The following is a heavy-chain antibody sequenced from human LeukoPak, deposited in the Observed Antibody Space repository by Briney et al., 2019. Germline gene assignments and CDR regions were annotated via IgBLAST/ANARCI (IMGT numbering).Heavy chain of an antibody. CDR1: GYTFTSYS. CDR3: ARASYFSGGSCYSNY. Sequence: ASVKVSRKASGYTFTSYSISWVRQAPGQGLEWMGWISAYNGNTIYAQKVKGRVTMTTDTSTSTAYMELRSLKSDDTAVYYCARASYFSGGSCYSNYWRQGSLVTVSS. V-gene: IGHV1-18*01. CDR2: ISAYNGNT. D-gene: IGHD2-15*01. J-gene: IGHJ4*02.